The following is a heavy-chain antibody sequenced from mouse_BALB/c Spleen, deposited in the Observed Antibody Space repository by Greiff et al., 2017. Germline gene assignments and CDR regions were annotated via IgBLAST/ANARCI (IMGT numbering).Heavy chain of an antibody. CDR3: ARHDYGYAWFAY. J-gene: IGHJ3*01. D-gene: IGHD1-2*01. Sequence: EVMLVESGGGLVQPGGSLKLSCAASGFTFSSYTMSWVRQTPEKRLEWVAYISNGGGSTYYPDTVKGRFTISRDNAKNTLYLQMSSLKSEDTAMYYCARHDYGYAWFAYWGQGTLVTVSA. CDR1: GFTFSSYT. CDR2: ISNGGGST. V-gene: IGHV5-12-2*01.